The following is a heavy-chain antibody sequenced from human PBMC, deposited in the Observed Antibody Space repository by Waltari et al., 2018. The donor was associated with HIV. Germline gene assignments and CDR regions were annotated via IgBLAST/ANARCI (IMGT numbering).Heavy chain of an antibody. J-gene: IGHJ4*02. D-gene: IGHD3-10*01. CDR3: ASLPNYGWGTEGFDY. CDR2: INHSGST. V-gene: IGHV4-34*01. Sequence: QVQLQQWGAGLLKPSETLSLTCAVYGGSFSGYYWSWIRQPPGKGLEWIGEINHSGSTNYNPSLKSRVTISVDTSKNQFSLKLSSVTAADTAVYYCASLPNYGWGTEGFDYWGQGTLVTVSS. CDR1: GGSFSGYY.